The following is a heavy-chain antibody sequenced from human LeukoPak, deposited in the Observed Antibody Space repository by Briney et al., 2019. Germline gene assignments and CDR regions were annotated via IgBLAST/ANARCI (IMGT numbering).Heavy chain of an antibody. D-gene: IGHD3-9*01. CDR2: INPNSGGT. Sequence: ASVKVSCKASGYTFTGYYMHWVRQAPGQGLEWMGWINPNSGGTNYAQEFQGRVTMTRDTSISTAYMELSRLRSDDTAVYYCARDQHDILTGYSTDYWGQGTLVTVSS. CDR3: ARDQHDILTGYSTDY. V-gene: IGHV1-2*02. J-gene: IGHJ4*02. CDR1: GYTFTGYY.